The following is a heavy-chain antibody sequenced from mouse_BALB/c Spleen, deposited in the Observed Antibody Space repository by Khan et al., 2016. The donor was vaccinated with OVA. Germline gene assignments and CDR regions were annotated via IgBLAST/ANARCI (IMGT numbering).Heavy chain of an antibody. D-gene: IGHD1-1*01. CDR3: ATLYFYGSRVYFDY. V-gene: IGHV5-6*01. J-gene: IGHJ2*01. CDR2: IISVGNYT. CDR1: GFTFSSYG. Sequence: EVELVESGGDLVKPGGSLKLSCAASGFTFSSYGMSWVRQTPDKRLEWVATIISVGNYTYYPDSVKGRFTISRDNAKTTLSLQMSSLKSEDTAMYFCATLYFYGSRVYFDYWGQGTTLTVSS.